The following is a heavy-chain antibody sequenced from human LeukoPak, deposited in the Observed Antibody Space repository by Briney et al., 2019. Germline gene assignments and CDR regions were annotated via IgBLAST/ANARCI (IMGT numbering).Heavy chain of an antibody. CDR3: AKGNYGGNSVFDY. V-gene: IGHV3-30*18. J-gene: IGHJ4*02. CDR1: GFTFSSYG. CDR2: ISYDGSNK. D-gene: IGHD4-23*01. Sequence: QSGGSLRLSCAASGFTFSSYGMHWVRQAPGKGLEWVAVISYDGSNKYHADSVKGRFTISRDNSKNTLYLQMNSLRAEDTAVYYCAKGNYGGNSVFDYWGQGTLVTVSS.